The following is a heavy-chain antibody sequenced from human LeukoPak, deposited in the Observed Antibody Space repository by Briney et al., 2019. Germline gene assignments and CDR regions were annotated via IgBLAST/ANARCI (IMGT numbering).Heavy chain of an antibody. D-gene: IGHD5-18*01. CDR1: GFTFTTYW. CDR3: ARDAVDTANAV. CDR2: INSDGSIT. V-gene: IGHV3-74*01. Sequence: GGSLRLSCAASGFTFTTYWMHWVRQAPGKGLVWVAHINSDGSITSYADSVKGRFTISRDNAKNTLYLQMNSLRAEDTAVYYCARDAVDTANAVWGQGTTVTVS. J-gene: IGHJ6*02.